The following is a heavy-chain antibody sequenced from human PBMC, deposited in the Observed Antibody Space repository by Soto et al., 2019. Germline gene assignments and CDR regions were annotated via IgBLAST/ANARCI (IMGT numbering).Heavy chain of an antibody. Sequence: EVQLLESGGGLVQPGGSLRLSCAASGFTFSSDAMSWVRQAPGTGLEWVSAISGSGGSTYYADSVKGRFTISRDNSKNTLYLQMNSLRAEDTAVYYCAKVYFDWSRGGIDYWGQGTLVTVSS. J-gene: IGHJ4*02. CDR3: AKVYFDWSRGGIDY. D-gene: IGHD3-9*01. CDR2: ISGSGGST. CDR1: GFTFSSDA. V-gene: IGHV3-23*01.